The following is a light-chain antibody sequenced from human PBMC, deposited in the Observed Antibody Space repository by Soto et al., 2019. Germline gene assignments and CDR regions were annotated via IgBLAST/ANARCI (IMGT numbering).Light chain of an antibody. CDR3: QQSYSALTWS. J-gene: IGKJ1*01. CDR2: AAT. Sequence: DIQMTQTPSSLSASVGETVTITCRASQNVNAYLNWYQQKSGKAPKLLIYAATTLRSGVPSRFSGSGAGADFTLTITNLQPEDFGTYYCQQSYSALTWSFGRGAKVDI. CDR1: QNVNAY. V-gene: IGKV1-39*01.